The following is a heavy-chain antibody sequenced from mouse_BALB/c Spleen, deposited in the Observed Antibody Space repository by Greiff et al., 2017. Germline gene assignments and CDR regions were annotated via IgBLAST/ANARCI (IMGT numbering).Heavy chain of an antibody. CDR3: AREDGYYGYAMDY. Sequence: VQLQQSGPELVKPGASVKMSCKASGYTFTSYYIHWVKQRPGQGLEWIGWIYPGDGSTKYNEKFKGKTTLTADKSSNTAYLQLSSLTSEDTAVYYCAREDGYYGYAMDYWGQGTSVTVSS. V-gene: IGHV1S56*01. CDR2: IYPGDGST. CDR1: GYTFTSYY. J-gene: IGHJ4*01. D-gene: IGHD2-3*01.